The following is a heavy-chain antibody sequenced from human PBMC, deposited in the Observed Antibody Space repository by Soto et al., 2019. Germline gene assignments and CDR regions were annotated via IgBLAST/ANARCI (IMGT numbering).Heavy chain of an antibody. CDR3: AARGYSYGSDTVDYYYYMDV. Sequence: GGSLRLSCAASGFTVSSNYMSWVRQAPGKGLEWVSVIYSGGSTYYADSVKGRFTISRDNSKNTLYLQMNSLRAEDTAVYYCAARGYSYGSDTVDYYYYMDVWGKGTTVTVSS. J-gene: IGHJ6*03. CDR2: IYSGGST. CDR1: GFTVSSNY. V-gene: IGHV3-66*01. D-gene: IGHD5-18*01.